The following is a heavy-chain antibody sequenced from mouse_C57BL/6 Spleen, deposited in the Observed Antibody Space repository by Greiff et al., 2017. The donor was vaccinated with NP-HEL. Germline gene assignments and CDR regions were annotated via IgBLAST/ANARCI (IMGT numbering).Heavy chain of an antibody. Sequence: QVQLKQPGAELVMPGASVKLSCKASGYTFTSYWMHWVKQRPGQGLEWIGEIDPSDSYTNYNQKFKGKSTLTVDKSSSTAYMQLSSPTSEDSAVYYCARGKLGRDDYWGQGTTLTVSS. D-gene: IGHD4-1*01. CDR1: GYTFTSYW. CDR3: ARGKLGRDDY. J-gene: IGHJ2*01. CDR2: IDPSDSYT. V-gene: IGHV1-69*01.